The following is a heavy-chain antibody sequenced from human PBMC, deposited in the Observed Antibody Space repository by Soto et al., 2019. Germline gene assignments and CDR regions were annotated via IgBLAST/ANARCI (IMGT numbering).Heavy chain of an antibody. D-gene: IGHD6-13*01. J-gene: IGHJ6*02. CDR1: EGSISSSNW. V-gene: IGHV4-4*02. CDR2: IYHSGST. CDR3: ARDFRRQLASDYYYYGMDV. Sequence: PSETLSLTCEVSEGSISSSNWWSWVRQPPGKGLEWIGEIYHSGSTNYNPSLKSRVTISVDESKNQFSLKLSSVTAADTAVYYCARDFRRQLASDYYYYGMDVWGQGTTVTVSS.